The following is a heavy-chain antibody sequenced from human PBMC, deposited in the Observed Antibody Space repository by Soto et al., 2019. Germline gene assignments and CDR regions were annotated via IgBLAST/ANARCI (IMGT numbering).Heavy chain of an antibody. CDR2: ISPSTSHI. CDR3: SGCSGGACHQSYGMDV. CDR1: GFTFSSCT. D-gene: IGHD2-15*01. Sequence: EVHLVESGGGLVKPGGSLRLSCAVSGFTFSSCTMNWVRQAAGKGLEWVSSISPSTSHIYYADSVKGRFTISRDNAKNSLFLQMNSLRAEDTAMYYCSGCSGGACHQSYGMDVWGQGTTVTVSS. J-gene: IGHJ6*02. V-gene: IGHV3-21*01.